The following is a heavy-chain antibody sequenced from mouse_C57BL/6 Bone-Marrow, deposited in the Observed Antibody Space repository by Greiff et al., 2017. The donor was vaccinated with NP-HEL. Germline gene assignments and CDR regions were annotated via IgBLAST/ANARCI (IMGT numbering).Heavy chain of an antibody. D-gene: IGHD1-1*01. V-gene: IGHV14-4*01. CDR1: GFNIKDDY. J-gene: IGHJ3*01. CDR2: IDPENGDT. CDR3: TTCLYYYD. Sequence: DVHLVESGAELVRPGASVKLSCTASGFNIKDDYMHWVKQRPEQGLEWIGWIDPENGDTEYATKFQGKATITADTSSNTAYLQLSSLTSEDTAVYYCTTCLYYYDWGQGTLVTVSA.